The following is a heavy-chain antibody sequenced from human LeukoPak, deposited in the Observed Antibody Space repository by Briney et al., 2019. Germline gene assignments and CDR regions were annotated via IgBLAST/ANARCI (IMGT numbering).Heavy chain of an antibody. J-gene: IGHJ4*02. Sequence: GGSLRLSCAASGFTFSSHAMHWVRQAPGKGLEWVAVTSYDGSNKYYADSVKGRFTISRDNSKNTLYLQMNSLRAEDTAVYYCARVPLGGYYFDYWGQGTLVTVSS. CDR1: GFTFSSHA. D-gene: IGHD1-26*01. CDR3: ARVPLGGYYFDY. V-gene: IGHV3-30-3*01. CDR2: TSYDGSNK.